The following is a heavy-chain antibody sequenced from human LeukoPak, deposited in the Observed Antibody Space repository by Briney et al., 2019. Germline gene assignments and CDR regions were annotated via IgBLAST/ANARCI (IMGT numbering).Heavy chain of an antibody. J-gene: IGHJ4*02. D-gene: IGHD6-13*01. CDR1: GGSFSGYY. CDR2: INHSGTN. CDR3: ATMGGLRTGGIAAAGEDY. V-gene: IGHV4-34*01. Sequence: SSETLSLTCAVYGGSFSGYYWTWIRQPPGKGLEWIGEINHSGTNNYNPSLKSRVTLLVDTSKNQFSLHLSSVTAADTAVYYCATMGGLRTGGIAAAGEDYWGQGTLVTVSS.